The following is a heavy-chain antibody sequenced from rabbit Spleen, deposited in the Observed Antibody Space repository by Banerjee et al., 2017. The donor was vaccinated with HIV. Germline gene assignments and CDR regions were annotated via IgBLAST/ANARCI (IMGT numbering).Heavy chain of an antibody. Sequence: LEESGGGLVKPGGTLTLTCTVSGFSFSSNWICWVRQAPGKGLECIACIDTNDGDTDYANWPKGRFTISKASSTTVTLQMTSLTAADTATYFCARDSGSSFSSYGMDLWGPGTLVTVS. CDR2: IDTNDGDT. CDR3: ARDSGSSFSSYGMDL. CDR1: GFSFSSNW. V-gene: IGHV1S45*01. J-gene: IGHJ6*01. D-gene: IGHD8-1*01.